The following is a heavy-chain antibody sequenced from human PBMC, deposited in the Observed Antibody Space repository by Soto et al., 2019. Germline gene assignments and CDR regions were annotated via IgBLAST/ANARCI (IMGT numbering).Heavy chain of an antibody. V-gene: IGHV2-5*02. J-gene: IGHJ5*01. D-gene: IGHD3-22*01. CDR3: AHSPSYYYDSRDRYSNWFDS. Sequence: SGPTLVNPTQTLTLTCTFSGFSLSTSGVAVGWIRQPPGKALEWLALIFWDDDKRYRPSLKCRLTITKDTSKNQVVLTMTNMDPVDTATYYCAHSPSYYYDSRDRYSNWFDSWGQGTLVTVSS. CDR1: GFSLSTSGVA. CDR2: IFWDDDK.